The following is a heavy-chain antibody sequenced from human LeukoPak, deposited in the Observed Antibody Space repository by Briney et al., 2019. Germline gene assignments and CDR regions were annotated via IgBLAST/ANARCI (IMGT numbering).Heavy chain of an antibody. CDR1: GDSVSSNSAA. CDR2: TYYRSKWYN. J-gene: IGHJ3*02. V-gene: IGHV6-1*01. Sequence: SQTLSLTCAISGDSVSSNSAAWNWIRQSPSRGLEWLGRTYYRSKWYNDYAVSVKSQITINPDTSKNQFSLQLNSVTPEDTAVYYCARVGLWGFGESHHAFDIWGQGTMVTVSS. D-gene: IGHD3-10*01. CDR3: ARVGLWGFGESHHAFDI.